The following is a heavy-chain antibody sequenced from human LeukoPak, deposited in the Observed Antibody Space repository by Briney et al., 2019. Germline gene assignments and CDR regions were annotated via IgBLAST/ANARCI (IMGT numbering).Heavy chain of an antibody. D-gene: IGHD2-2*01. Sequence: GGSLRLSYAASGFTFSDYYMSWIRQAPGKGLEWVSYISSSGSTIYYADSVKGRFTISRDNAKNSLYLQMNSLRAEDTAVYYCARGRGYCSSASCYPHLYYYYGMDVWGQGTTVTVSS. J-gene: IGHJ6*02. V-gene: IGHV3-11*01. CDR1: GFTFSDYY. CDR3: ARGRGYCSSASCYPHLYYYYGMDV. CDR2: ISSSGSTI.